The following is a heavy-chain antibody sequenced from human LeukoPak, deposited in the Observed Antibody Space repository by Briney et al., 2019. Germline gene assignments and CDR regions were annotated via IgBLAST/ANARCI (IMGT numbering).Heavy chain of an antibody. CDR2: IYSDDST. Sequence: PGGSLRLSCAASGFTVSSNYMSWVRQAPGKGLEWVSVIYSDDSTYYADSVKGRFTISRDNSKNTLYLQMNSLRAEDTAVYYCASPVAIVGATRAEYFQHWGQGTLVTASS. D-gene: IGHD1-26*01. CDR3: ASPVAIVGATRAEYFQH. V-gene: IGHV3-66*01. CDR1: GFTVSSNY. J-gene: IGHJ1*01.